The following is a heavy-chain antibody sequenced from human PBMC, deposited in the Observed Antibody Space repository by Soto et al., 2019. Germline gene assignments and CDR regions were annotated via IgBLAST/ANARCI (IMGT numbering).Heavy chain of an antibody. CDR1: GFSLNTGGVG. V-gene: IGHV2-5*02. D-gene: IGHD3-10*01. CDR2: IYWDDDE. Sequence: ITLKESGPTLVKPTQTLTLTCTFSGFSLNTGGVGVGWVRQPRGKAMEWLALIYWDDDERYRPSLRSRLHITPDTINNQVVRTMTNMDPEHTATYYCVRNWRYYGGDYYYGMDAWGQGTTVTVSS. J-gene: IGHJ6*02. CDR3: VRNWRYYGGDYYYGMDA.